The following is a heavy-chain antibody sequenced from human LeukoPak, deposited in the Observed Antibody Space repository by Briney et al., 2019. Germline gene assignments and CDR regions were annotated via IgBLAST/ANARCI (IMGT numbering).Heavy chain of an antibody. V-gene: IGHV1-2*02. CDR1: GYTFTAYH. CDR3: ARSPRHSDAFDI. J-gene: IGHJ3*02. Sequence: ASVKVSCKASGYTFTAYHMHWVRHAPGQGLEWMGWITANSGGTNYAQKFQGRVTMTRDTSISTAYRELSRLTSDDTAVYYCARSPRHSDAFDIWGQGTMVTVSS. CDR2: ITANSGGT.